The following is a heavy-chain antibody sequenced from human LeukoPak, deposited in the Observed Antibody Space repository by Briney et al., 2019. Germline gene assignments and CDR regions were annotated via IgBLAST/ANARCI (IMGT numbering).Heavy chain of an antibody. D-gene: IGHD2-2*01. CDR3: ARDFPYCSSTSCYPDY. J-gene: IGHJ4*02. Sequence: GGSLRLSCAASGFTFSSYSMNWVRQAPGKGLEWVSSISSSSSYIYYADSVKGRFTISRDNAKNSLYLQMNSLRAEDTAVYYCARDFPYCSSTSCYPDYWGQGTLVTVSS. CDR1: GFTFSSYS. V-gene: IGHV3-21*01. CDR2: ISSSSSYI.